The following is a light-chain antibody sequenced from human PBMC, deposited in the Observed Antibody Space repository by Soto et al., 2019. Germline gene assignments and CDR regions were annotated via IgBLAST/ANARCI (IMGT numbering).Light chain of an antibody. CDR1: SSDVGGYNY. CDR2: EVS. Sequence: QSALTQPASMSGSPGQSITISCTGTSSDVGGYNYVSWYQQHPGKAPKLMIYEVSNRPSGVSNRFSGSKSGNTASLTISGLQAEDEADYYCSSYTSSSTLKVFGTGTKLTVL. J-gene: IGLJ1*01. V-gene: IGLV2-14*01. CDR3: SSYTSSSTLKV.